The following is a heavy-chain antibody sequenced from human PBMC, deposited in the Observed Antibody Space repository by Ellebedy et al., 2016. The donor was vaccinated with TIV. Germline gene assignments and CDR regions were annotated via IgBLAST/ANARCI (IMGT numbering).Heavy chain of an antibody. V-gene: IGHV3-43*01. CDR2: ITWDGDNS. CDR3: AKDLTTTVTTGAFDF. CDR1: GFIFEDYS. Sequence: GGSLRLSCAASGFIFEDYSMHWVRQAPGKGFEWISLITWDGDNSYYADSVKSRFTISRDNSHNSVFLQMNSLRPEDTAFYYCAKDLTTTVTTGAFDFWGQGTLVTVSS. D-gene: IGHD4-17*01. J-gene: IGHJ4*02.